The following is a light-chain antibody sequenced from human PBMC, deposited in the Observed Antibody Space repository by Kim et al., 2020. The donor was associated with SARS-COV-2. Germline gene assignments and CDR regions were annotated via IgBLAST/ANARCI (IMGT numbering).Light chain of an antibody. CDR1: QSVSTIS. J-gene: IGKJ2*01. V-gene: IGKV3-20*01. Sequence: GQKERLSSRARQSVSTISLDGYQQKPSKAPRLLIYGASPRAAGMPDRFSGSGYGTGFTLNINRLETEDFAVYYCQQYGRSPPYSFGQGTKLE. CDR2: GAS. CDR3: QQYGRSPPYS.